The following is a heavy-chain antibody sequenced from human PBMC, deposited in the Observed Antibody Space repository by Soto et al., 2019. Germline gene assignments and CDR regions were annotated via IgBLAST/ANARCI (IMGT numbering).Heavy chain of an antibody. CDR1: GFTFGDSW. D-gene: IGHD3-10*01. V-gene: IGHV3-7*01. Sequence: HLGGSLRLSCAASGFTFGDSWMNWFRQAPGKGLEWVASTVPDGSERYYVDSVKGRFTISRDNTKTSLYLQMNSLRVDDTAIYYCARDRGFSCFDLWGQGTLVTVSS. J-gene: IGHJ5*01. CDR2: TVPDGSER. CDR3: ARDRGFSCFDL.